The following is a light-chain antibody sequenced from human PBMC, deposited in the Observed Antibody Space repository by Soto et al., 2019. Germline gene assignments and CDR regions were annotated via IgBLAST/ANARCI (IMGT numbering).Light chain of an antibody. CDR2: DVS. V-gene: IGLV2-11*01. J-gene: IGLJ1*01. Sequence: QSVLTQPPSASGTPWQRVTITCYGSSSNIGNNTVNWYPQYPGKAHKIMIYDVSKRPSGVPDRFSGSKSDNRAALTISGLQAEDEADYYCCSYAGSYTFVFGIGTKV. CDR3: CSYAGSYTFV. CDR1: SSNIGNNT.